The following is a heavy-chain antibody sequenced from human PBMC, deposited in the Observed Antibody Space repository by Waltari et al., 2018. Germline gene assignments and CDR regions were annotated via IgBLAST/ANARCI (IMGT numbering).Heavy chain of an antibody. V-gene: IGHV1-69*14. J-gene: IGHJ4*02. Sequence: QVQLVQSGAEVKKPGSSVKVSCKASGGTFSSYAISWVRQAPGHGLEWMGGIIPIFGTANYAQKFQGRVTITADKSTSTAYMELSSLRSEDTAVYYCARSFYYYDSSGYFPFDYWGQGTLVTVSS. CDR2: IIPIFGTA. D-gene: IGHD3-22*01. CDR3: ARSFYYYDSSGYFPFDY. CDR1: GGTFSSYA.